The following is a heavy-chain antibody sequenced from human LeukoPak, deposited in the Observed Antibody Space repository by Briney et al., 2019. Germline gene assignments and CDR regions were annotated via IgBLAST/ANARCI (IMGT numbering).Heavy chain of an antibody. D-gene: IGHD6-6*01. Sequence: GASVKVSCKASGGTFSSYAISWVRQAPGQGLEWMGGVIPIFGTANYAQKFQGRVTITADESTSTAYMELSSLRSEDTAVYYCARVLSSSSGFDYWGQGTLVTVSS. J-gene: IGHJ4*02. CDR1: GGTFSSYA. V-gene: IGHV1-69*13. CDR2: VIPIFGTA. CDR3: ARVLSSSSGFDY.